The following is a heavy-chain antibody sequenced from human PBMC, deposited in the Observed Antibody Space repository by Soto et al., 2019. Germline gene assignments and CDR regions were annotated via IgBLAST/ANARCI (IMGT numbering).Heavy chain of an antibody. V-gene: IGHV3-30*07. CDR3: ARFEGHDAYDF. J-gene: IGHJ3*01. Sequence: ADSVKGRFTISRDNSKNTLLLQMDSLKVEDTAVYYCARFEGHDAYDFWGQGTTVTVSS.